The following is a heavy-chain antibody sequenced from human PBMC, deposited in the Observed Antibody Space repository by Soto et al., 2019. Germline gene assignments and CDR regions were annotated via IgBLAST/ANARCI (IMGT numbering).Heavy chain of an antibody. D-gene: IGHD5-12*01. V-gene: IGHV3-21*01. CDR3: ARDSTGSIDGKSPFPGGYSGYGDPGVAATFADY. CDR2: ISSSSSYI. J-gene: IGHJ4*02. Sequence: GGSLRLSCAASGFTFSSYSMNWVRQAPGKGLEWVSSISSSSSYIYYADSVKGRFTISRDNAKNSLYLQMNSLRAEDTAVYYCARDSTGSIDGKSPFPGGYSGYGDPGVAATFADYWGQGTLVTVSS. CDR1: GFTFSSYS.